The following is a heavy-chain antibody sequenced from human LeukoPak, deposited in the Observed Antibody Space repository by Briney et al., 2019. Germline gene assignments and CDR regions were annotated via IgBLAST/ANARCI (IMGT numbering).Heavy chain of an antibody. D-gene: IGHD5-24*01. CDR3: ARMATGFYYYYYMDV. Sequence: PSETLSLTCTVSGGSISSSSYYWGWIRQPPWKGLEWIGSIYYSGSTYYNPSLKSRVTISVDTSKNQFSLKLSSVTAADTAVYHCARMATGFYYYYYMDVWGKGTTVTVSS. J-gene: IGHJ6*03. V-gene: IGHV4-39*01. CDR1: GGSISSSSYY. CDR2: IYYSGST.